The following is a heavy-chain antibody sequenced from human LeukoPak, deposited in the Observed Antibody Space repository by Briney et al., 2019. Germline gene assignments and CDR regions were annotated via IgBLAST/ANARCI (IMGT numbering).Heavy chain of an antibody. CDR1: GFTFSSYA. CDR3: AIRQTTVTFSSDY. Sequence: GGSLRLSCAASGFTFSSYAMSWVRQAPGKGLEWVSAISGSGGSTYYADSVKGRFTISRDNSKNTLYLQMNSLRAADTAVYYCAIRQTTVTFSSDYWGQGTLVTVSS. CDR2: ISGSGGST. V-gene: IGHV3-23*01. D-gene: IGHD4-17*01. J-gene: IGHJ4*02.